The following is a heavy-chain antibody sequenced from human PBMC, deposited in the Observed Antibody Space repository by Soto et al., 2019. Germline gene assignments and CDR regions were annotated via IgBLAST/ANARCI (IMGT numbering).Heavy chain of an antibody. CDR2: INTDGSGT. CDR1: GFTFSSHW. V-gene: IGHV3-74*01. D-gene: IGHD3-10*01. J-gene: IGHJ4*02. Sequence: EVHLVESGGGLIQPGGSLRLSCAVSGFTFSSHWMHWVRQAPGKGLQWVSRINTDGSGTNYADSVEGRFTISRDNNRNTLYLQMNSLRGEDTAQYYCVRGTSDWYGVDFWGQGTLVTVSS. CDR3: VRGTSDWYGVDF.